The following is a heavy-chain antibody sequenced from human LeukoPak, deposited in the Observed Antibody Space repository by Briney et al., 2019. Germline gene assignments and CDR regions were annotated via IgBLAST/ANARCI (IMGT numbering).Heavy chain of an antibody. J-gene: IGHJ5*02. V-gene: IGHV3-43*02. CDR2: ISGDGGST. CDR3: ATADTYSSSSDWFDP. Sequence: GGSLRLSCAASGFTFDDYAMHWVRQAPGRGLEGVSLISGDGGSTYYADSVKGRLTISRDNSKNSLYLQMNSLRTEHTALYYCATADTYSSSSDWFDPWGQGTLVTVSS. CDR1: GFTFDDYA. D-gene: IGHD6-6*01.